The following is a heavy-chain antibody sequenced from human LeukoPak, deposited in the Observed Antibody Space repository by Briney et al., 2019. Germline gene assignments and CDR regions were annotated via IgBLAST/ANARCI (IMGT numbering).Heavy chain of an antibody. CDR3: ARARSGWYGKYFQH. D-gene: IGHD6-19*01. V-gene: IGHV3-21*01. CDR2: ISSSSSYI. J-gene: IGHJ1*01. CDR1: GFTFSSYS. Sequence: PGGSLRLSCAASGFTFSSYSMNWVRQAPGKGLEWVSSISSSSSYIYYADSVKGRFTISRDNAKNSLYLQMNSLRAEDTAVYYCARARSGWYGKYFQHWGQGTLVTVSS.